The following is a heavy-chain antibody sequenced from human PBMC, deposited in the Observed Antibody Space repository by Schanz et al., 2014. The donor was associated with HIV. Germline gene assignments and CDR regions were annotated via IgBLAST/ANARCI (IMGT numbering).Heavy chain of an antibody. Sequence: EVQVLESGGRLAQPGGSLRLSCAASGFTFSDYALNWVRQAPGKALEWVSSINEGGDFRYYADSARGRFTISRDNAKNSVFLQMNSLRVEDTALYYCVKGYYYGRQPDLDYWGQGVLVTVSS. J-gene: IGHJ4*02. D-gene: IGHD3-10*01. CDR2: INEGGDFR. V-gene: IGHV3-21*01. CDR3: VKGYYYGRQPDLDY. CDR1: GFTFSDYA.